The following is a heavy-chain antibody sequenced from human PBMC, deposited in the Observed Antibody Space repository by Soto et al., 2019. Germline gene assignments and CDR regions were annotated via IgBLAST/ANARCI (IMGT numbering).Heavy chain of an antibody. Sequence: PSETLSLTCTVSGGSISSYYWSWIRQPPGKGLEWIGYIYYSGSTNYNPSLKSRVAMSVDKSKNQFALKLNSVTAADTAVYYCARGLISGSHYSGGWYYFDSWGKGTQVTVSS. D-gene: IGHD1-26*01. CDR1: GGSISSYY. CDR3: ARGLISGSHYSGGWYYFDS. J-gene: IGHJ4*02. CDR2: IYYSGST. V-gene: IGHV4-59*12.